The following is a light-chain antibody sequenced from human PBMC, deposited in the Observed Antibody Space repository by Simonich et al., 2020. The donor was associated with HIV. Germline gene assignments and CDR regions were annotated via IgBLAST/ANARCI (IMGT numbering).Light chain of an antibody. J-gene: IGKJ1*01. CDR1: QSITNY. Sequence: DIQMTQSPSSLSASVGDRVTITCRASQSITNYLNWYQQKPGKAPKLLIYAASSLQSGVSSRFSGSGSGTDFTLTISSLQPEDFATYYCQQSYSTRQTFGQGTKVEIK. V-gene: IGKV1-39*01. CDR3: QQSYSTRQT. CDR2: AAS.